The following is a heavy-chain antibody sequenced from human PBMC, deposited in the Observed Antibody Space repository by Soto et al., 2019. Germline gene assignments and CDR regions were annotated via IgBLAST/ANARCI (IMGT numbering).Heavy chain of an antibody. CDR3: ATVTTIGEYYQN. V-gene: IGHV3-66*01. CDR1: GITVNSNY. CDR2: IYTSGST. Sequence: EVQLVVSGGGLVQPGGSLRLSCAASGITVNSNYMSWVRQAPGKGLEWVSLIYTSGSTYYADSVRGRFSISSDNSKNTLYLQMNRLRAEDTAVYYCATVTTIGEYYQNWGQGTLVTVSS. J-gene: IGHJ1*01. D-gene: IGHD2-21*02.